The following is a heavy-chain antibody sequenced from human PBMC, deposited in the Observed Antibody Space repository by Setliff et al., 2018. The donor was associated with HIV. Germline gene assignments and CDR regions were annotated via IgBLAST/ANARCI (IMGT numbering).Heavy chain of an antibody. D-gene: IGHD4-17*01. V-gene: IGHV4-39*02. CDR3: VRDDYGYNGKGFDY. J-gene: IGHJ4*02. CDR2: IHYSVNT. Sequence: SETLSLTCTVSGGSISSSSYYWGWIRQPPGKGPEWIGHIHYSVNTYYNPSLKSRVTISIDTSNNQISLRLSSVTAADTAMYYCVRDDYGYNGKGFDYWGPGTLVTVSS. CDR1: GGSISSSSYY.